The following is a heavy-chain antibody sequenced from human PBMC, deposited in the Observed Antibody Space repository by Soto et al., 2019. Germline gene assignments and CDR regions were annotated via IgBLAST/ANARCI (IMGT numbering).Heavy chain of an antibody. CDR1: GYSFTSYW. CDR2: IYPGDSDT. Sequence: GESLKISCKGSGYSFTSYWIGWVRQMPGKGLEWMGIIYPGDSDTRYSPSFQGQVAISADKSISTAYLQWSSLKASDTAMYYCARHNSPPYDSSGYYFPYWFDPWGQGTLVTVSS. D-gene: IGHD3-22*01. V-gene: IGHV5-51*01. CDR3: ARHNSPPYDSSGYYFPYWFDP. J-gene: IGHJ5*02.